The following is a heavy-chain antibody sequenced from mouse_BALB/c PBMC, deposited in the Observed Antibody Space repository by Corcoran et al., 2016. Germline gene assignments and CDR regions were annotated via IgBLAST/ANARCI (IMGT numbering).Heavy chain of an antibody. Sequence: QVQLQQSGAELMKPGASVKISCKATGYTFSSYWIEWVKQRPGHGLEWIGEILPGSGSTNYNEKFKGKATFTADTSSNTAYMQLSSLTSEDSAVYYCAIPHYYGSSQFAYWGQGTLVTVSA. CDR1: GYTFSSYW. D-gene: IGHD1-1*01. V-gene: IGHV1-9*01. CDR2: ILPGSGST. J-gene: IGHJ3*01. CDR3: AIPHYYGSSQFAY.